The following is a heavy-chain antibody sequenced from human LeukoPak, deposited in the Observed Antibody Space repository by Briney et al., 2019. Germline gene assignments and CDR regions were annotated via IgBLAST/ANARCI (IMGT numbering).Heavy chain of an antibody. CDR3: AFSSAYQQH. V-gene: IGHV4-34*01. D-gene: IGHD3-22*01. CDR1: GVSFSSYY. CDR2: INHSGRT. Sequence: SETLSLTCAVYGVSFSSYYWSWVRQPPGKGLEWIGEINHSGRTNYNPSLKTRVTISVDTSNNQFSLKLSSVTAADTAVYYCAFSSAYQQHWGQGTLVTVSS. J-gene: IGHJ1*01.